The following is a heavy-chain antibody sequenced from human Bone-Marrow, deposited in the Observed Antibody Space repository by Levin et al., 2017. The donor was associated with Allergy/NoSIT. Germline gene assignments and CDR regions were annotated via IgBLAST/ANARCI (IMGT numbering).Heavy chain of an antibody. J-gene: IGHJ6*03. CDR2: INHGGST. V-gene: IGHV4-34*01. CDR3: ARTVRFLDNKYYYFYYYMDV. Sequence: SETLSLTCAVYGGSFSGYYWSWIRQPPGKGLEWIGEINHGGSTSYSPSLQSRVTISVDRSKNQFSLKLTSVAAADTAVYCCARTVRFLDNKYYYFYYYMDVWGKGTTVTVSS. CDR1: GGSFSGYY. D-gene: IGHD3-3*01.